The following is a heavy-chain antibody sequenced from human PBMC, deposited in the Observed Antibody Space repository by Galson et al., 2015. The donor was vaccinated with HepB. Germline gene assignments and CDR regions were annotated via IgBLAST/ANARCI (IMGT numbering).Heavy chain of an antibody. D-gene: IGHD6-13*01. CDR2: ISYDGSNR. J-gene: IGHJ6*02. CDR3: AGGSAAGTGGYGMGV. CDR1: GFAFSSYS. Sequence: SLRLSCAASGFAFSSYSMHWVRQAPGKGLEWVAVISYDGSNRYYADSVKGRFTISRDNPKNTVYLQMNSLRPEETAVYYCAGGSAAGTGGYGMGVWGQGTTVSVSS. V-gene: IGHV3-30*04.